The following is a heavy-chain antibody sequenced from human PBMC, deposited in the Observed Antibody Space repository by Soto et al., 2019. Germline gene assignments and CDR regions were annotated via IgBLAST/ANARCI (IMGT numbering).Heavy chain of an antibody. CDR2: ISGYNGNT. J-gene: IGHJ6*02. V-gene: IGHV1-18*01. Sequence: QVQLVQSGAEVKKPGASVTVSCKASGYTFTNYGFSWVRQAPGQGLEWMGWISGYNGNTKYAEKFQNRVTMTTDTSTNTAHMELRSLRSDETAVYYCASEGQAPYYYYGMDVWGQGTAVTVSS. CDR1: GYTFTNYG. CDR3: ASEGQAPYYYYGMDV.